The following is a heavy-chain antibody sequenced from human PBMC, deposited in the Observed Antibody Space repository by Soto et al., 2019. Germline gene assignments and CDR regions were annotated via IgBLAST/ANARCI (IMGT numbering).Heavy chain of an antibody. J-gene: IGHJ6*02. CDR2: VYTGGST. Sequence: EVQLVETGGGLIQPGGSLRLSCAASGFAVRSSYMSWVRQTPGRGLEWVSVVYTGGSTYYADFVKGRFTVSRDIAKDTVWLHMSSLRPEDTAVYYCAREAYGDFNGLDVWGQGTTVNVSS. D-gene: IGHD4-17*01. CDR3: AREAYGDFNGLDV. CDR1: GFAVRSSY. V-gene: IGHV3-53*02.